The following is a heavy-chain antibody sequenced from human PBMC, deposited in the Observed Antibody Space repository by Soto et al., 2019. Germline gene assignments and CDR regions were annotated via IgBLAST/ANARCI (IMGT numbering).Heavy chain of an antibody. J-gene: IGHJ3*01. CDR1: GGFVSSGTYY. CDR2: MSHSGGT. V-gene: IGHV4-61*01. Sequence: SETLSLTCAVYGGFVSSGTYYWSWIRQPPGKGLEWIGEMSHSGGTHFNPSLKSRVTISVDTSKNQFSLKMSSVTAADTALYYCARVERGTATTVVDAFDFWGPRTMVTVSS. CDR3: ARVERGTATTVVDAFDF. D-gene: IGHD1-1*01.